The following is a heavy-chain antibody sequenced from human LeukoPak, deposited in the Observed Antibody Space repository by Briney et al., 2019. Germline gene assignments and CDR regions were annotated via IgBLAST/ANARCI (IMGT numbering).Heavy chain of an antibody. V-gene: IGHV3-30*18. J-gene: IGHJ4*02. Sequence: GGSLRLSCAASGFTFSSYSMNWVRQAPGKGLEWVAVISYDGSNKYYADSVKGRFTISRDNSKNTLYLQMNSLRAEDTAVYYCAKAWLELYYFDYWGQGTLVTVSS. CDR1: GFTFSSYS. D-gene: IGHD5-12*01. CDR2: ISYDGSNK. CDR3: AKAWLELYYFDY.